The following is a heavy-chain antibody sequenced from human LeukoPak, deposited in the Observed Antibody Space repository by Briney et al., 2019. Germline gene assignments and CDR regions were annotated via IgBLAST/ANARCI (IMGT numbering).Heavy chain of an antibody. CDR1: GYTFTSYY. J-gene: IGHJ4*02. D-gene: IGHD2-2*01. CDR2: VNPSGGST. V-gene: IGHV1-46*01. Sequence: ASVKVSCKASGYTFTSYYMHWVRQAPGQGLEWMGIVNPSGGSTIYAQKFQGRVTMTRDTSTSTVYMELSSLRSEDTAVYYCASSGALGYCSSTSCRDFDYWGQGTLVTVSS. CDR3: ASSGALGYCSSTSCRDFDY.